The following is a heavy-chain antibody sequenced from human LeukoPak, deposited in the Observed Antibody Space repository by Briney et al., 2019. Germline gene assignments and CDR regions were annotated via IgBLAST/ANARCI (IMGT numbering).Heavy chain of an antibody. Sequence: SETLSLTCTVSGGSISSYYWSWIRQPPGKGLEWIGYIYYSGSTNYNPSLKSRVTISVDTSKNQFSLKLSSVTAADTAVYYCARTGNGFGESTSHYFDYWGQGTLVTVSS. D-gene: IGHD3-10*01. J-gene: IGHJ4*02. V-gene: IGHV4-59*01. CDR2: IYYSGST. CDR1: GGSISSYY. CDR3: ARTGNGFGESTSHYFDY.